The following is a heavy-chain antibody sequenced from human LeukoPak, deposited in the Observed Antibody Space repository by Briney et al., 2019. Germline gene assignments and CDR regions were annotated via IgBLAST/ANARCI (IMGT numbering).Heavy chain of an antibody. D-gene: IGHD6-13*01. J-gene: IGHJ4*02. V-gene: IGHV1-69*13. CDR3: ARCHPKQQLAYFDY. CDR2: IIPIFGTI. Sequence: GASVKVSCKASGVTFSDYTISWVRQAPGQGLEWMGGIIPIFGTIYYAQKLQGRVTITADESTTTAYMELSSLRSEDTAVYYCARCHPKQQLAYFDYWGQESLVTVSS. CDR1: GVTFSDYT.